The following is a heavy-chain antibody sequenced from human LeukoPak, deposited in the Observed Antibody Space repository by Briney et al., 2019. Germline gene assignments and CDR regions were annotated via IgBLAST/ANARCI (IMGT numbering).Heavy chain of an antibody. CDR3: AKRGTSWSFDY. Sequence: GGSLRLSCAASGFTVSSNYMSWVRQAPGKGLEWVSVIYSGGSTYYADSVKGRFTISRDNSKNTLFLQMNSLRADDTAVYYCAKRGTSWSFDYWGQGTLVTVSS. V-gene: IGHV3-53*01. D-gene: IGHD2-2*01. CDR2: IYSGGST. CDR1: GFTVSSNY. J-gene: IGHJ4*02.